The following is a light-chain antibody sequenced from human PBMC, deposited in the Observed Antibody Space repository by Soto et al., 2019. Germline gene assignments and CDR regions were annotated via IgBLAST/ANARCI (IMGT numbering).Light chain of an antibody. CDR1: QSVSAN. V-gene: IGKV3-11*01. CDR2: GAS. J-gene: IGKJ5*01. CDR3: RQRSNWPIT. Sequence: EIVLTQSPATLTLSPGERATLSCRASQSVSANLAWYQQKPGQAPRLLIYGASTRATGIPARFSGSGSGTEFTLTINSLEPEDFAVYYCRQRSNWPITFGQGRLLENK.